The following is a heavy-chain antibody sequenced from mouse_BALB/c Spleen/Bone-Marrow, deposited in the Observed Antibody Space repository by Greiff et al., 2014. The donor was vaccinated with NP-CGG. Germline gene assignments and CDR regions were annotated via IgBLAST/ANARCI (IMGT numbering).Heavy chain of an antibody. Sequence: SGAELVKPGASVKLSCTASGFNIKDTYVHWVKQRPEQGLEWIGRIDPANGNTKYDPKFQGKATITADTSSNTAYLQLSSLTSEDTAVYYCARYNYGSSQFAYWGQGTLVTVSA. V-gene: IGHV14-3*02. CDR2: IDPANGNT. CDR3: ARYNYGSSQFAY. J-gene: IGHJ3*01. CDR1: GFNIKDTY. D-gene: IGHD1-1*01.